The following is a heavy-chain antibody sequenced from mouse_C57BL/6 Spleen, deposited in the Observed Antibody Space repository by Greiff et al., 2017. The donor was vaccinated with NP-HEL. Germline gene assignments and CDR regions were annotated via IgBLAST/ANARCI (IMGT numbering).Heavy chain of an antibody. CDR1: GYTFTSYW. D-gene: IGHD2-2*01. J-gene: IGHJ1*03. V-gene: IGHV1-55*01. Sequence: QVQLQQPGAELVKPGASVKMSCKASGYTFTSYWITWVKQRPGQGLEWIGDIYPGSGSTNYNEKFKSKATLTVDTSSSTAYMQLSSLTSEDSAVYYGAREGYTHWCLDVWGTGTTVTVSS. CDR3: AREGYTHWCLDV. CDR2: IYPGSGST.